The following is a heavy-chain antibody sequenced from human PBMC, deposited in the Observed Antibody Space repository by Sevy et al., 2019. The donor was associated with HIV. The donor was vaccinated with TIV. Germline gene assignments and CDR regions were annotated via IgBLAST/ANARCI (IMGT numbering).Heavy chain of an antibody. CDR3: ARDGGDSSGYYRFDN. V-gene: IGHV3-48*02. Sequence: GGSLRLSCIASGFTFSSNSMNWVRQAPGKGLEWVSYINSASTTIHYAASVRGRFTISRDNAKNSLYLQMNSLRDEDTAVYYCARDGGDSSGYYRFDNWGQRTLVTVSS. CDR2: INSASTTI. D-gene: IGHD3-22*01. CDR1: GFTFSSNS. J-gene: IGHJ4*02.